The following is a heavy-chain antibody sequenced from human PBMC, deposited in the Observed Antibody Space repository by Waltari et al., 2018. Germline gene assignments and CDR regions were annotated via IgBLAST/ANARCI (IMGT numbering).Heavy chain of an antibody. CDR1: GFNFSSYG. CDR2: ISYDGSNK. D-gene: IGHD1-26*01. V-gene: IGHV3-30*18. Sequence: QVQLVESGGGVVQPGRSLRLSCAASGFNFSSYGMHGVRQAPGKGLEWVAVISYDGSNKYYADSVKGRFTISRDNSKNTLYLQMNSLRAEDTAVYYCANKGGSYPGDYWGQGTLVTVSS. J-gene: IGHJ4*02. CDR3: ANKGGSYPGDY.